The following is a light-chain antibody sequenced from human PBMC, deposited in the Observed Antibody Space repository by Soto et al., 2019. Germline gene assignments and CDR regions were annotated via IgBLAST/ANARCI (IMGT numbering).Light chain of an antibody. CDR1: SSNIGSNY. CDR2: RNN. V-gene: IGLV1-47*01. J-gene: IGLJ1*01. CDR3: AAWDDRVSGSYV. Sequence: QSVLTQPPSGSGSPGQRDTISCSGSSSNIGSNYVYWYQQLPGTAPKLLMYRNNKRPSGVPDRFSGSKSGTSASLAISGLRSEDEADYYCAAWDDRVSGSYVFGTGTKVTVL.